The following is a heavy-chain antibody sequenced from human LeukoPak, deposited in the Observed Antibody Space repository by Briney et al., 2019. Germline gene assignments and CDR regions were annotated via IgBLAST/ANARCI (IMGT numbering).Heavy chain of an antibody. Sequence: GGSLRLFCAVSGLTLSNYGMSWVRQAPGKGLEWVAGISGSGGSTNYADVVKGRFNITRDNPKNTLYLQMNSLRVEDTAVYFCAKRGVVIRVILVGFHKEAYYFDSWGQGARVTVSS. CDR1: GLTLSNYG. CDR3: AKRGVVIRVILVGFHKEAYYFDS. CDR2: ISGSGGST. D-gene: IGHD3-22*01. V-gene: IGHV3-23*01. J-gene: IGHJ4*02.